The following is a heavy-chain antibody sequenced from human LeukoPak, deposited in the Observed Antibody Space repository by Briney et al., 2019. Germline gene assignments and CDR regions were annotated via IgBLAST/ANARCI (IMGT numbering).Heavy chain of an antibody. CDR1: GFTFSSFD. CDR2: IGTASNT. CDR3: ARGPPRGKYYSMDV. V-gene: IGHV3-13*01. D-gene: IGHD1-1*01. Sequence: GGSLRLSCAASGFTFSSFDMHWVRQPTGQGLEWVSTIGTASNTYYPGSVEGRFPLSRDHAQNSLYLQMNSLTAGDTAVYYCARGPPRGKYYSMDVWGKGTTVTVSS. J-gene: IGHJ6*03.